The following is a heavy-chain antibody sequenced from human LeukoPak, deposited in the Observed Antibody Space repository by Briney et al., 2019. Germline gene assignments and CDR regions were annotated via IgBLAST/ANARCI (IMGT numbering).Heavy chain of an antibody. CDR3: ARGVDTYYDFWSGYSRGLTFDY. V-gene: IGHV4-34*01. CDR1: GGSFSGYY. D-gene: IGHD3-3*01. Sequence: SETLSLTCAVYGGSFSGYYWSWIRHPPGKGLEWIGEINHSGSTNYNTSLKSRVTISVDTSKNQFSLKLSSVTAAETAVYYCARGVDTYYDFWSGYSRGLTFDYWGQGTLVTVSS. J-gene: IGHJ4*02. CDR2: INHSGST.